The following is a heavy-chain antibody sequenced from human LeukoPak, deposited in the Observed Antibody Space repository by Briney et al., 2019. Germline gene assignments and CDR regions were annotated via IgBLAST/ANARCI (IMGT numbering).Heavy chain of an antibody. J-gene: IGHJ3*02. D-gene: IGHD3-22*01. V-gene: IGHV3-23*01. CDR3: AKEDYYDSSGYYYPSGGAFDT. CDR2: ISGSGGST. CDR1: GFTFSIYA. Sequence: GGSLRLSCAASGFTFSIYAMRWVRQAPGKGLEWVSAISGSGGSTYYGDSVKGRFTISRDNSKNTLYLQMNSLRAEDTGVYYCAKEDYYDSSGYYYPSGGAFDTWGQGTMVTVSS.